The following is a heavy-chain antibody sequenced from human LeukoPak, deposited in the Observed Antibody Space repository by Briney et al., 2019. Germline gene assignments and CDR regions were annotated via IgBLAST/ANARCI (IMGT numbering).Heavy chain of an antibody. CDR3: AKDKDYGYYMDV. CDR2: ISSDGSST. J-gene: IGHJ6*03. Sequence: GGSLTLSCAASGFTFSSYAFHWVRQAPGKGLEYVSAISSDGSSTYYANSVKGRFTVSRDNSKNTLYLQMNSLRAEDTAVYYCAKDKDYGYYMDVWGKGTTVTVSS. V-gene: IGHV3-64*04. CDR1: GFTFSSYA. D-gene: IGHD3-16*01.